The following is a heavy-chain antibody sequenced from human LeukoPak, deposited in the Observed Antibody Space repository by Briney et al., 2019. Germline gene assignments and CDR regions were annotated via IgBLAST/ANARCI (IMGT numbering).Heavy chain of an antibody. Sequence: GGSLRLSCTASGFAFDEHGMSWVRQVPGKGLEWVSGINWSGGSTGYADPLRGRFTISRDNAKNSLYLQMDSLRAEDTALYYCARAPTTSPFYFDYWGQGTLVTVSS. D-gene: IGHD1-26*01. V-gene: IGHV3-20*04. CDR2: INWSGGST. CDR3: ARAPTTSPFYFDY. J-gene: IGHJ4*02. CDR1: GFAFDEHG.